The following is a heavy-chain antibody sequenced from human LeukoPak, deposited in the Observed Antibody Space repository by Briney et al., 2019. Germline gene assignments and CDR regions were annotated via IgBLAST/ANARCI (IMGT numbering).Heavy chain of an antibody. Sequence: GRSLRLSCAASGFTFDDYAMHWVRQAPGKGLEWVSGISWNSGSIGNADSVKGRFTISRDNAKNSLYLQMNSLRAEDTALYYCAKDKAWGQGTLVTVSS. CDR1: GFTFDDYA. CDR3: AKDKA. V-gene: IGHV3-9*01. J-gene: IGHJ4*02. CDR2: ISWNSGSI.